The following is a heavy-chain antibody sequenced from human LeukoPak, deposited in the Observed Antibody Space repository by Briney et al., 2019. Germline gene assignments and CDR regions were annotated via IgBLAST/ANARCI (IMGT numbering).Heavy chain of an antibody. CDR2: ISAYNGNT. CDR1: GYTFTSYG. D-gene: IGHD6-6*01. Sequence: VASVKVSCKASGYTFTSYGISRVRQAPGQGLEWMGWISAYNGNTNYAQKLQGRVTMTTDTSTSTAYMELRSLRSDDTAVYYCARGHAGAARSPFDYWGQGTLVTVSS. CDR3: ARGHAGAARSPFDY. J-gene: IGHJ4*02. V-gene: IGHV1-18*01.